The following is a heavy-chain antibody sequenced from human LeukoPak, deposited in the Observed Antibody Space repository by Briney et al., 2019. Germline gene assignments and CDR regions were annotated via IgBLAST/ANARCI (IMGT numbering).Heavy chain of an antibody. V-gene: IGHV1-18*01. CDR2: ISAYNGNT. J-gene: IGHJ4*02. CDR1: GYTFTSYG. Sequence: ASVKVSCKASGYTFTSYGISWVRQAPGQGLEWMGWISAYNGNTNYAQKLQGRVTMTTDISTSTAYMELRSLRSDDTAVYYCARDLVRVTVVPAAADYWGQGTLVTVSS. D-gene: IGHD2-2*01. CDR3: ARDLVRVTVVPAAADY.